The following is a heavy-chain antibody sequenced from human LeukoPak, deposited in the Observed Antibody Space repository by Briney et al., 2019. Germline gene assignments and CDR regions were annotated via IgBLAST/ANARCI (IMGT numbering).Heavy chain of an antibody. J-gene: IGHJ3*02. CDR1: GFTFSSYA. V-gene: IGHV3-23*01. Sequence: PGGSLRLSCAASGFTFSSYAMSWVRQAPGKGLEWVSAISGSGGSTYYADSVKGRFTISRDNSKNTLYLQMNSLRAEDTAVYYCAKGRKDYGGNSGAFDIWGQGTMVTVSS. D-gene: IGHD4-23*01. CDR2: ISGSGGST. CDR3: AKGRKDYGGNSGAFDI.